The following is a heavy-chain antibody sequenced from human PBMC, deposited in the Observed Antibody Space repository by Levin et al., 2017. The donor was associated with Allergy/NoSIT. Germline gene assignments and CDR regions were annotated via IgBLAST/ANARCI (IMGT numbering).Heavy chain of an antibody. CDR1: GFTVSGKY. CDR2: IYVGGNT. J-gene: IGHJ4*02. Sequence: HPGGSLRLSCVASGFTVSGKYMTWVRQAPGKGLEWVSGIYVGGNTYYADSVKGRFTISRDNSKNTLHLQMNSLRAEDTALYYCASRPHGDDPLFDYWGQGTLVTVSS. D-gene: IGHD4-17*01. CDR3: ASRPHGDDPLFDY. V-gene: IGHV3-53*01.